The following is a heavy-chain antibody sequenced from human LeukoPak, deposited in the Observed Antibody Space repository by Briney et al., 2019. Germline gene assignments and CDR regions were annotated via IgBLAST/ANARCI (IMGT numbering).Heavy chain of an antibody. J-gene: IGHJ4*02. CDR3: AKDNYDFWSGRYFDY. Sequence: GGSLRLSCAASGFTFSSYSMNWVRQAPGKGLEWVSSISISSNYIYYADSVKGRFTISRDNAKNSLYLQMNSLRAEDTAVYYCAKDNYDFWSGRYFDYWGQGTLVTVSS. D-gene: IGHD3-3*01. CDR1: GFTFSSYS. CDR2: ISISSNYI. V-gene: IGHV3-21*01.